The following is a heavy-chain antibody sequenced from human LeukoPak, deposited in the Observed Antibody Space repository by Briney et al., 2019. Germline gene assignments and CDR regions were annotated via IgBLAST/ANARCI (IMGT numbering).Heavy chain of an antibody. CDR3: ARLSGVATITD. J-gene: IGHJ4*02. V-gene: IGHV4-59*08. D-gene: IGHD5-24*01. CDR2: ISYSGST. Sequence: PSETLSPTCTVSGGSISSYYWSWIRQPPGKGLEWIGYISYSGSTNYNPSLKSRVTMSVDTSKNQFSLKLSSVTAADTAVYYCARLSGVATITDWGQGNLVTVSS. CDR1: GGSISSYY.